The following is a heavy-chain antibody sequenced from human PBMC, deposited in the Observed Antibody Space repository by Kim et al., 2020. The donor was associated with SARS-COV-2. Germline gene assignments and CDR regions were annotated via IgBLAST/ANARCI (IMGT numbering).Heavy chain of an antibody. CDR2: INPSGGST. V-gene: IGHV1-46*01. CDR1: GYTFTSYY. CDR3: ARGGLLWFGESKGMDV. D-gene: IGHD3-10*01. Sequence: ASVKVSCKASGYTFTSYYMHWVRQAPGQGLEWMGIINPSGGSTSYAQKFQGRVTMTRDTSTSTVYMELSSLRSEDTAVYYCARGGLLWFGESKGMDVWGQGTTVTVSS. J-gene: IGHJ6*02.